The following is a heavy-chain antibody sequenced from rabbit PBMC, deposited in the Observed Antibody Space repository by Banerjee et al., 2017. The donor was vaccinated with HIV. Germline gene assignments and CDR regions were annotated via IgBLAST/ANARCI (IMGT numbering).Heavy chain of an antibody. J-gene: IGHJ4*01. CDR3: ARGWITMTMNL. Sequence: QEQLEESGGDLVKPEGSLTLTCKASGLDLSSSYWICWVRQAPGKGPEWIACIYTGDGPTYYASWVNGRFTISKTSSTTVTLQMTSLTDADTATYFCARGWITMTMNLWGTGTLVTV. CDR2: IYTGDGPT. V-gene: IGHV1S45*01. CDR1: GLDLSSSYW. D-gene: IGHD2-1*01.